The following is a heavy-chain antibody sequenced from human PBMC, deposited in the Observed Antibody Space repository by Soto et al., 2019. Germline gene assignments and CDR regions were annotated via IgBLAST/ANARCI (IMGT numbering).Heavy chain of an antibody. CDR3: ARVFRCARAAEP. V-gene: IGHV1-18*01. J-gene: IGHJ1*01. CDR1: GYTFTSYG. Sequence: QVQLVQSGAEVKKPGASVRVSCKTSGYTFTSYGISWVRQAPGQGLEWMGWISAYNGNTNYAQNLQGRVTMTTDTSTATAYMELRSLKSDDTAVYFWARVFRCARAAEPWGQGTLVHVS. D-gene: IGHD6-13*01. CDR2: ISAYNGNT.